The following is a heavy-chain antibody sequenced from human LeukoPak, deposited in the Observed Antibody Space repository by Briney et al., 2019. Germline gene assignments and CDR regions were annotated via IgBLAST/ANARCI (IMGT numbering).Heavy chain of an antibody. D-gene: IGHD2-2*01. CDR1: GGTFSSYA. CDR2: IIPIFGTA. J-gene: IGHJ5*02. V-gene: IGHV1-69*13. CDR3: ARGVVPAAILGGWFDP. Sequence: SVKVSCKASGGTFSSYAISWVRQAPGQGLEWMGGIIPIFGTANYAQKFQGRVTITADESTSTAYMELSSLRSEDTAVYYCARGVVPAAILGGWFDPWGQGTLVTVSS.